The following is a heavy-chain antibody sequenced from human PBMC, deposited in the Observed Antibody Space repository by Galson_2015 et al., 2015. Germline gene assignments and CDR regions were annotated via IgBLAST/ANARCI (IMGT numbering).Heavy chain of an antibody. CDR1: GFSFSSYG. CDR3: ARDYCSSSSCCPPDGFDI. J-gene: IGHJ3*02. CDR2: ISYDGSKK. Sequence: SLRLPCAASGFSFSSYGMHWVRQAPGKGLEWVAVISYDGSKKYYADSLKGRFPISRDNSKNTLYLQMNSLRAEDTAVYYCARDYCSSSSCCPPDGFDIWGQGTMVTVSS. D-gene: IGHD2-2*01. V-gene: IGHV3-30*01.